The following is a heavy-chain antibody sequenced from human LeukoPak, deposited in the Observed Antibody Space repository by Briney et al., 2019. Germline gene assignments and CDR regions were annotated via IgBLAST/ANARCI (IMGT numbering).Heavy chain of an antibody. D-gene: IGHD3-10*01. CDR3: ARDKPFARYGSGSYFDY. CDR2: IKQDGSEK. J-gene: IGHJ4*02. V-gene: IGHV3-7*01. CDR1: GFTFSTYW. Sequence: PGGSLRLSCAASGFTFSTYWMSWVRQAPGKGLDWVANIKQDGSEKYYVDSVKGRFTISRDNAKNSLYLQMNSLRAEDTAVYYCARDKPFARYGSGSYFDYWGQGTLVTVSS.